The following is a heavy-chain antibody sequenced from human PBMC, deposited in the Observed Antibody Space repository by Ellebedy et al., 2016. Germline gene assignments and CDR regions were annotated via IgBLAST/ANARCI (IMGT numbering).Heavy chain of an antibody. CDR1: GFTFSSYA. V-gene: IGHV3-23*01. CDR3: AKAPTAIFAHFYYYYYYMDV. J-gene: IGHJ6*03. CDR2: ISGSGST. Sequence: GGSLRLSCAASGFTFSSYAMSWVRQAPGRRLEWVSAISGSGSTHYVDSVRGRFTISRDNSKNTLYLQMTSLRAEDTAVYYCAKAPTAIFAHFYYYYYYMDVWGKGTTVTVSS. D-gene: IGHD2-21*02.